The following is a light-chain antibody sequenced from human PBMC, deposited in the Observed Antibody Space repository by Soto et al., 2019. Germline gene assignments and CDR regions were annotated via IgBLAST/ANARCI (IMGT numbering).Light chain of an antibody. J-gene: IGLJ3*02. CDR2: EVI. CDR3: SSYGGSNNVL. CDR1: SSDVGGHNY. Sequence: QSVLTQPPSASGSPGQSVTISCTGTSSDVGGHNYVSWYQQHPGKAPKLMIYEVIKRPSGVPDRFSGSKSDNTASLTVSGLQAEDEDDYYCSSYGGSNNVLFGGGTKLTVL. V-gene: IGLV2-8*01.